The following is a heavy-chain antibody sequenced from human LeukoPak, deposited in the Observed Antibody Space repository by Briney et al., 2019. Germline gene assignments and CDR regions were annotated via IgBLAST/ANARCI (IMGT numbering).Heavy chain of an antibody. CDR1: GYTFPSYY. CDR3: ARDHHSNIVATIKGQQLVREDY. D-gene: IGHD5-12*01. V-gene: IGHV1-46*01. CDR2: INPSGCST. J-gene: IGHJ4*02. Sequence: APVKVSCKASGYTFPSYYMHWVRQAPGQGLEWTGIINPSGCSTTYKQKFQGRVTMTRDTSTSTVYMELSSLRSEDTAVYYCARDHHSNIVATIKGQQLVREDYWGQGTLVTVSS.